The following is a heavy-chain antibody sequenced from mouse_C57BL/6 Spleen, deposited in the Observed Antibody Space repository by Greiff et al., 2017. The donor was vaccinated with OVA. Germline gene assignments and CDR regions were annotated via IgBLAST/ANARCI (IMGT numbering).Heavy chain of an antibody. CDR1: GYAFSSSW. CDR3: ASRFSNYCAMDY. Sequence: VQLQQSGPELVKPGASVKISCKASGYAFSSSWMNWVKQRPGKGLEWIGRIYPGDGDTNYNGKFKGKATLTADKSSSTAYMQLSSLTSEDSAVYFCASRFSNYCAMDYWGQGTSVTVSS. J-gene: IGHJ4*01. CDR2: IYPGDGDT. V-gene: IGHV1-82*01. D-gene: IGHD2-5*01.